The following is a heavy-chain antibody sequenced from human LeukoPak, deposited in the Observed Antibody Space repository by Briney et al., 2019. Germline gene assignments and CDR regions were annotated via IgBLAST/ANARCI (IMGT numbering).Heavy chain of an antibody. Sequence: PSETLSLTCTVSGGSISSYYWSWIRQPPGKGLKWIGYIYYSGSTNYNPSLKSRVTISVDTSKNQFSLKLSSVTAADTAVYYCASSYYYDSSGYFVYWGQGTLVTVSS. D-gene: IGHD3-22*01. J-gene: IGHJ4*02. V-gene: IGHV4-59*08. CDR2: IYYSGST. CDR1: GGSISSYY. CDR3: ASSYYYDSSGYFVY.